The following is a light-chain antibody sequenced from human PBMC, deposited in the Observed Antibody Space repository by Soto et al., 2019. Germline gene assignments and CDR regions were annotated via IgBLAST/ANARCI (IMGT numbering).Light chain of an antibody. J-gene: IGKJ3*01. Sequence: DLQMTQSPFSLSAYLGDRVTITCRASQGISNYLAWYQQKPGRLPKLLLFGASTLQSGVPARFSGSGSGTLFTLTINGLLPEDVATYYCQKYDRAPFTFGPGTKVDFK. CDR1: QGISNY. CDR3: QKYDRAPFT. CDR2: GAS. V-gene: IGKV1-27*01.